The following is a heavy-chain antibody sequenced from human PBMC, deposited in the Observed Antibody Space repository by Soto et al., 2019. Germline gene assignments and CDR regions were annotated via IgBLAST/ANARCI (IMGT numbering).Heavy chain of an antibody. CDR1: GYTFTGYY. J-gene: IGHJ4*02. V-gene: IGHV1-2*04. CDR2: INPNSGGT. CDR3: ARGSSSHHPSDN. D-gene: IGHD6-13*01. Sequence: ASVKVSCKASGYTFTGYYMHWVRQAPGQGLEWMGWINPNSGGTNYAQKFEGWVTMTRDTSISTAYMELSRLRSDDTAVYYCARGSSSHHPSDNRAQETLVTVSS.